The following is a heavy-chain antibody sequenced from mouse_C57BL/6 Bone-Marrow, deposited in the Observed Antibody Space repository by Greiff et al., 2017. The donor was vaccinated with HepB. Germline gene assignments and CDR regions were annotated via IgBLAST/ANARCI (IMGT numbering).Heavy chain of an antibody. V-gene: IGHV1-63*01. D-gene: IGHD1-1*01. Sequence: VQLQESGAELVRPGTSVKMSCKASGYTFTNYWIGWAKQRPGHGLEWIGDIYPGGGSNNNEKVKRRATLTVDTSSSTAYMQLSSLTSEDSAVYYCARDYGSSGGALDYWGQGTSVTVSS. CDR1: GYTFTNYW. CDR2: IYPGGGS. CDR3: ARDYGSSGGALDY. J-gene: IGHJ4*01.